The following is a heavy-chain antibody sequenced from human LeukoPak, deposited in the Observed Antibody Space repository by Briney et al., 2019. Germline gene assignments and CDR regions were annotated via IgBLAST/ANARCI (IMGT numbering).Heavy chain of an antibody. CDR2: IYTSGST. V-gene: IGHV4-61*02. D-gene: IGHD3-22*01. Sequence: PSQTLSLTCTVSGGSISSGSYYWRWIRQPAGKGLEWIVRIYTSGSTNYNPSLKSRVTISVDTSKNQFSLKLSSVTAADTAVYYCARDYYDSSGYPAGDYWGQGTLVTVSS. J-gene: IGHJ4*02. CDR3: ARDYYDSSGYPAGDY. CDR1: GGSISSGSYY.